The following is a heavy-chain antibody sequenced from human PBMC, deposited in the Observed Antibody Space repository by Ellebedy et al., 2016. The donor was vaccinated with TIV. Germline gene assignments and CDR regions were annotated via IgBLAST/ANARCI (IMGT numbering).Heavy chain of an antibody. CDR2: ISPNGDST. J-gene: IGHJ6*02. D-gene: IGHD3-16*01. V-gene: IGHV3-23*01. CDR3: AKAELIGGYYYYGVDV. CDR1: GFTFSHFA. Sequence: GESLKISCAASGFTFSHFAMHWVRQAPGKGLEWVSNISPNGDSTYYAASVKGQFTISRDNSKNTVYLQMNSLRAEDKAVYYCAKAELIGGYYYYGVDVWGQGTTVTVSS.